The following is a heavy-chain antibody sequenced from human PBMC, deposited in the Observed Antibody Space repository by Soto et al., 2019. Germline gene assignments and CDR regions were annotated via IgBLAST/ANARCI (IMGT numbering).Heavy chain of an antibody. D-gene: IGHD3-16*02. CDR3: ARDERPYDYIWGSYRRGYYMDV. CDR1: GFTCRGYA. CDR2: ISGSGGST. J-gene: IGHJ6*03. V-gene: IGHV3-23*01. Sequence: AGGSLRLSYAASGFTCRGYAVSWVRQAPGKGLEWVSAISGSGGSTYYADSVKGRFTISRDNSKNTLYLQMNSLRAEDTAVYYCARDERPYDYIWGSYRRGYYMDVWGKGTTVTVSS.